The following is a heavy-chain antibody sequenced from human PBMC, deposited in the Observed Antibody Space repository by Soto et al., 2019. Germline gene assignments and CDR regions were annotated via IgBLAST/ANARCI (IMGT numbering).Heavy chain of an antibody. CDR3: AREGASGFGMDV. D-gene: IGHD1-26*01. J-gene: IGHJ6*02. CDR1: GGSMRTYY. Sequence: SETLSLTCTVSGGSMRTYYWGWIRQPAGKPLEWIGRIYPSGTTNYNPSLKSRVTLSLDTSKNQFSLNLSSVTAADTAVYYCAREGASGFGMDVWGQGTTVTVSS. CDR2: IYPSGTT. V-gene: IGHV4-4*07.